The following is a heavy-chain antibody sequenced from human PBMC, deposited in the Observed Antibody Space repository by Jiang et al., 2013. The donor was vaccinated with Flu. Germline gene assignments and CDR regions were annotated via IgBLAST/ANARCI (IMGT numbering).Heavy chain of an antibody. V-gene: IGHV1-2*04. CDR1: GYTFTGYY. J-gene: IGHJ4*02. CDR3: ARVVCSSTSCYNPLFDY. D-gene: IGHD2-2*02. Sequence: GAEVKKPGASVKVSCKASGYTFTGYYMHWVRQAPGQGLEWMGWINPNSGGTNYAQKFQGWVTMTRDTSISTAYMELSRLRSDDTAVYYCARVVCSSTSCYNPLFDYWGLGNPGHRLL. CDR2: INPNSGGT.